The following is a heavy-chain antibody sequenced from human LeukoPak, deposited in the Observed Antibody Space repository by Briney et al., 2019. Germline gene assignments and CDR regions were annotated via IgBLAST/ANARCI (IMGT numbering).Heavy chain of an antibody. J-gene: IGHJ5*02. CDR1: GGSISSYY. CDR3: ARDVQGAYCSSTSCYNWFDP. V-gene: IGHV4-59*12. CDR2: IYYSGTT. D-gene: IGHD2-2*01. Sequence: SETLSLTCTVSGGSISSYYWNWIRQPPGKGLEWIGYIYYSGTTNYNPSLKSRVTISVDTSKNQFSLKLSSVTAADTAVYYCARDVQGAYCSSTSCYNWFDPWGQGTLVTVSS.